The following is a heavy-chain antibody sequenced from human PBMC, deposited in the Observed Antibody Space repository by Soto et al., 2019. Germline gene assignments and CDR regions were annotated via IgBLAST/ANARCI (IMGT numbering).Heavy chain of an antibody. CDR1: GGSFSGYY. Sequence: QVQLQQWGAGLLKPSETLSLTCAVYGGSFSGYYWSWIRQPPGKGLEWIGEINHSGSTNYNPSLKRRVTISVDTSKNQFSLKLSSVTAADTAVYYCARGGISRDYDILTGYRTLDYWGQGTLVTVSS. J-gene: IGHJ4*02. CDR3: ARGGISRDYDILTGYRTLDY. V-gene: IGHV4-34*01. D-gene: IGHD3-9*01. CDR2: INHSGST.